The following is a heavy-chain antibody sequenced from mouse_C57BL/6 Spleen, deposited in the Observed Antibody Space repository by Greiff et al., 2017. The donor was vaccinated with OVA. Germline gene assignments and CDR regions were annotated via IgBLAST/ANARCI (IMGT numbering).Heavy chain of an antibody. CDR3: AAIGNWYFDV. CDR2: ISSGSSTI. J-gene: IGHJ1*03. CDR1: GFTFSDYG. Sequence: EVQGVESGGGLVKPGGSLKLSCAASGFTFSDYGMHWVRQAPEKGLEWVAYISSGSSTIYYADTVKGRFTISRDNAKNTLFLQMTSLRSEDTAMYYCAAIGNWYFDVWGTGTTVTVSS. V-gene: IGHV5-17*01. D-gene: IGHD4-1*02.